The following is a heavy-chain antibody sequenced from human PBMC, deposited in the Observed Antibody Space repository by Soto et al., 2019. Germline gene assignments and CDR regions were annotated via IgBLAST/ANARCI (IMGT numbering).Heavy chain of an antibody. D-gene: IGHD3-3*01. V-gene: IGHV3-30-3*01. J-gene: IGHJ5*02. CDR2: ISYDGDTQ. Sequence: QVQLEESGGGVVQPGRSLRLSCAASEFDFSNFAMHWVRQAPGKGLEWMAVISYDGDTQYYADSAKGRFTISRDNSNNTLYLQMNSLTTEDTAVYYCVREKWIFALRSPFDPWRQGTLVSVSS. CDR1: EFDFSNFA. CDR3: VREKWIFALRSPFDP.